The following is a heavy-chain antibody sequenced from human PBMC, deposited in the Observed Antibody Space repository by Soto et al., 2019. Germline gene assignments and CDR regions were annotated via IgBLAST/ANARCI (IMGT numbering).Heavy chain of an antibody. J-gene: IGHJ5*02. V-gene: IGHV4-59*01. CDR3: ARDLGFCSTTTCYPWFDP. CDR2: IYYSGVT. CDR1: GGSISSYY. D-gene: IGHD2-2*01. Sequence: SETRSLTCTVSGGSISSYYWSWIRQPPGKGLEWIGYIYYSGVTNYNPSLKSRVTISVDTSKNQFSLKLTSVTAADTAVYYCARDLGFCSTTTCYPWFDPWGQGTLVTVSS.